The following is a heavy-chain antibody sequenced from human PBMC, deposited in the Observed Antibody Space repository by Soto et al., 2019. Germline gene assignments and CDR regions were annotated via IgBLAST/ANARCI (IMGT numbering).Heavy chain of an antibody. CDR1: GFTFSTYA. V-gene: IGHV3-23*01. CDR2: ISSGGTNT. J-gene: IGHJ4*02. D-gene: IGHD3-22*01. CDR3: LTGVYEIGGYYYDIFDY. Sequence: EVQLLESGGDLIQPGESLRLSCASSGFTFSTYALSWVRQAPGKGREGVSAISSGGTNTYYADSVRGRFTISRDDFKSTLYLQMNSLRADDKAVYCCLTGVYEIGGYYYDIFDYWGQGTLVTVSS.